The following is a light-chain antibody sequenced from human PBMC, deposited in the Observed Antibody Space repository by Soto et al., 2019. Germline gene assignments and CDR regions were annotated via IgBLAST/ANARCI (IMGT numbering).Light chain of an antibody. CDR2: GAS. CDR1: QSVSNNY. V-gene: IGKV3-20*01. CDR3: QQYGSSGT. J-gene: IGKJ1*01. Sequence: EIGLTQSAGTLSLSPGERATLSWRASQSVSNNYLAWYRQKPGQAPRLLIYGASNRATGIPDRFSGSGSGTDFTLTISRLEPEDFAVYYCQQYGSSGTFGQGTKVDIK.